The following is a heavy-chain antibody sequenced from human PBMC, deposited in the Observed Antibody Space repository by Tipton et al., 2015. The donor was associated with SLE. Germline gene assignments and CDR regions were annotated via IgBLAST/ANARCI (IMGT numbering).Heavy chain of an antibody. CDR2: IWFDGGKK. CDR1: GFSFRTFG. J-gene: IGHJ4*02. Sequence: SLRLSCAASGFSFRTFGMHWVRQAPGKGLEWLAVIWFDGGKKFYADSVRGRFTISRDNSKNTLFLQTDSLSAEDTAVYYRARDQHGSFDLWGQGTLVIVSS. D-gene: IGHD1-1*01. CDR3: ARDQHGSFDL. V-gene: IGHV3-33*01.